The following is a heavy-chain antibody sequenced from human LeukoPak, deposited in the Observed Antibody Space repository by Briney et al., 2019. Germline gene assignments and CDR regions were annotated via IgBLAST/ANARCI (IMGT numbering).Heavy chain of an antibody. CDR1: GGSISSGGYY. J-gene: IGHJ6*03. V-gene: IGHV4-31*03. Sequence: SETLSLTCTVSGGSISSGGYYWSWIRQHPGKGLEWIGYIYYSGSTYYNPSLKSRVTISVDTSKNQFSLKLSSVTAADTAVYYCERGARDYMDVWGKGTTVTVSS. CDR2: IYYSGST. CDR3: ERGARDYMDV.